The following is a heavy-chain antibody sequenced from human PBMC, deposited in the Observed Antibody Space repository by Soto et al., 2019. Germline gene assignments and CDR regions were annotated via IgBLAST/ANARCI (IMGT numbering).Heavy chain of an antibody. D-gene: IGHD1-26*01. CDR1: GGTFNNYA. V-gene: IGHV1-69*06. CDR2: IPKFSTS. Sequence: QVQLVQSGAELKKPGSSVRVSCKASGGTFNNYAVHWVRQAPGQGLEWMGIIPKFSTSSSAQKFQGRVTMNVDSSTNTAYMELISLRSEDTALYYCARGGIGSQSYAFDIWGQGTAVTVSS. J-gene: IGHJ3*02. CDR3: ARGGIGSQSYAFDI.